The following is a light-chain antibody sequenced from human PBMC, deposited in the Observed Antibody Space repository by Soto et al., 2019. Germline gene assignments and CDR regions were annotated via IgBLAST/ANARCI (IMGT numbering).Light chain of an antibody. CDR3: QQYYRSPGT. CDR1: QSVGSDY. CDR2: EVS. Sequence: EIVLTQSPGTLSLSPGERATLSCRASQSVGSDYVAWYQHKPGQAPRLLIFEVSRRTTGVPDRFSGGGSGTDFTLTISRLEPEDFAVYHCQQYYRSPGTFGQGTKVDIK. J-gene: IGKJ1*01. V-gene: IGKV3-20*01.